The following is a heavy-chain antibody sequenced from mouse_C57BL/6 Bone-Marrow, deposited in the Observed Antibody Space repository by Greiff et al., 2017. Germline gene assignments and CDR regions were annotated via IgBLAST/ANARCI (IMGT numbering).Heavy chain of an antibody. J-gene: IGHJ4*01. D-gene: IGHD2-4*01. CDR2: IHPSDSAT. Sequence: QVQLQQPGAELVKPGASVNVSCKASGYTFTSYWMHWVKQRPGQGLEWIGRIHPSDSATNYNQQFKGQATLTVDKSSSTAYMQLRSLTSEDSAFYYCAMDSYYDYEGYLGLARDYWGQGTSVTVSA. CDR3: AMDSYYDYEGYLGLARDY. CDR1: GYTFTSYW. V-gene: IGHV1-74*01.